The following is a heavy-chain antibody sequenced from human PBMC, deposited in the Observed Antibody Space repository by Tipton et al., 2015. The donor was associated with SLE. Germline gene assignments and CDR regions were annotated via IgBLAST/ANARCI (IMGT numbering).Heavy chain of an antibody. D-gene: IGHD3-22*01. CDR3: ARGLPLLYHPDSGGYYDAFDI. Sequence: TLSLTCTVSGGSIKSGRYSWPWIRQLPGKGLEWIGYIYYSGSTYYGNTYYNPSLKSRVTIDTSENQFFLKVSSVTAADTAVYHCARGLPLLYHPDSGGYYDAFDIWGQGKMVTVSS. CDR2: IYYSGSTYYGNT. CDR1: GGSIKSGRYS. J-gene: IGHJ3*02. V-gene: IGHV4-31*03.